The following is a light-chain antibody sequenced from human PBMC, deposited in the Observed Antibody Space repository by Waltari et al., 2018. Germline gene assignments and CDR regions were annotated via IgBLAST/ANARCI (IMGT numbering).Light chain of an antibody. CDR2: GAS. Sequence: DIQMTQSPPSLSASVAERVTITCRASQRINSYLNWYQQKPGKAPKLLIYGASSLQSGVPSGFSGSGSGTEFTLTISSLQPEDSATYYCQQSYSSPYTFGQGTKLEIK. CDR1: QRINSY. J-gene: IGKJ2*01. CDR3: QQSYSSPYT. V-gene: IGKV1-39*01.